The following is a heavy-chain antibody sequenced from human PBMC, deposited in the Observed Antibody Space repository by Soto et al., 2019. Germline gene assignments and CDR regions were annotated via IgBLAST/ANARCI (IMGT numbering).Heavy chain of an antibody. CDR1: GYSFTIYG. V-gene: IGHV1-18*01. CDR2: ISAYNGNT. D-gene: IGHD2-2*01. J-gene: IGHJ5*02. CDR3: ARDGLGIVVVPASFDP. Sequence: GASVNVYCKAAGYSFTIYGISWVRQAPRQGLEWMGWISAYNGNTNYAQKLQGRVTMTTDTSTSTAYMELRSLRSDDTAVYYCARDGLGIVVVPASFDPWGQGTLVTVSS.